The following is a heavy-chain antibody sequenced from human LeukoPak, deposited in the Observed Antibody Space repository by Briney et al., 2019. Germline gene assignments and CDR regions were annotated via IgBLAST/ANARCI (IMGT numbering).Heavy chain of an antibody. CDR1: GFTLSDNY. CDR2: ISSSGSTI. J-gene: IGHJ5*02. Sequence: GGSLRLSCAASGFTLSDNYMSWICQVPGKGLEWISYISSSGSTIKYADSVKGRFTISRDNGKNSLYLQMNSLRAEDTAVYYCARVVEYPNWFDPWGQGTLVTVSS. CDR3: ARVVEYPNWFDP. V-gene: IGHV3-11*01. D-gene: IGHD2-2*01.